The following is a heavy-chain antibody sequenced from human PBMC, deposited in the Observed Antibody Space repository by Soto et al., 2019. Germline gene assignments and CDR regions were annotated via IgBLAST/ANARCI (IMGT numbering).Heavy chain of an antibody. CDR3: ARSPRAGYHYGMEV. Sequence: ASVKVSCKASGYTFTSCGISWVRQAPGQGLEWMGGIIPTFGAANYAQKFQGRVTLTADESTRTAYMDLGSLRSDDTAVYYWARSPRAGYHYGMEVWGQGTTVTVCS. CDR2: IIPTFGAA. V-gene: IGHV1-69*13. J-gene: IGHJ6*02. CDR1: GYTFTSCG.